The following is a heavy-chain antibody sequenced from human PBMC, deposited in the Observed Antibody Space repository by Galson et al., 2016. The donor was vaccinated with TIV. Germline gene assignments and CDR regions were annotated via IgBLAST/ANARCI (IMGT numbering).Heavy chain of an antibody. CDR1: GFTFSNAW. V-gene: IGHV3-15*01. CDR3: TTDLGYCLTTSCSLGLDY. Sequence: SLRLSCAASGFTFSNAWMTWVRQAPGRGLEWVGRIKSKSDGATTAYAAPVKGRFSISRDDSKDTVYLQMNNLKTEDTALYFCTTDLGYCLTTSCSLGLDYWGQ. CDR2: IKSKSDGATT. J-gene: IGHJ4*02. D-gene: IGHD2-2*01.